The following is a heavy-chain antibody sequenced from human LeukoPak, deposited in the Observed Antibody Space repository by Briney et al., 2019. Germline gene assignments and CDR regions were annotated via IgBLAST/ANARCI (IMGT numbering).Heavy chain of an antibody. D-gene: IGHD1-26*01. CDR1: GFTFSNYT. J-gene: IGHJ4*02. CDR3: AKDRSIGTYYTFDH. Sequence: GGSLRLSCAASGFTFSNYTMLWVRQAPGKGLEWVSSISASGVMTYYADSVKGRITVSRDNSKNSVYLQMSRLTAADTAVYYCAKDRSIGTYYTFDHWGQGTLVTVSS. V-gene: IGHV3-23*01. CDR2: ISASGVMT.